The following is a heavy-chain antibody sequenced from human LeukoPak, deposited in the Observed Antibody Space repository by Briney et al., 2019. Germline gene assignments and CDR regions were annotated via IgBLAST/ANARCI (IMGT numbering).Heavy chain of an antibody. CDR1: GFTFSSYS. J-gene: IGHJ3*02. CDR3: AGTDIVVVPAAEAFDI. Sequence: GRSLRLSCAASGFTFSSYSMNWVRQAPGKGLEWVSSISSSSSYIYYADSVKGRFTISRDNAKNSLYLQMNSLRAEDTAVYYCAGTDIVVVPAAEAFDIWGQGTMVTVSS. V-gene: IGHV3-21*01. CDR2: ISSSSSYI. D-gene: IGHD2-2*01.